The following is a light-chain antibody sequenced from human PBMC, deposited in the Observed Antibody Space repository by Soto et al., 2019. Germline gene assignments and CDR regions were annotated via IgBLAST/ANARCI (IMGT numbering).Light chain of an antibody. CDR2: KAS. CDR3: LQDYNYPIT. Sequence: DIQMTQSPSSLSASVGDRVTITCRASQSISSWLAWYQQKPGKAPNLLIHKASHLQSGVPSRFSGSGSGTDFTLTISSLQPEDFATYYCLQDYNYPITFGQGTRLEI. V-gene: IGKV1-5*03. CDR1: QSISSW. J-gene: IGKJ5*01.